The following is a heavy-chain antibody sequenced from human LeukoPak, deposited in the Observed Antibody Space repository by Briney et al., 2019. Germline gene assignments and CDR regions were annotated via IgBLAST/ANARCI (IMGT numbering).Heavy chain of an antibody. V-gene: IGHV4-4*07. CDR1: GGSISSYY. CDR3: AAMTPDYYYYYMDV. Sequence: PSETLSLTCTVSGGSISSYYWSCIRQPAGKGLEWIGRIYTSGSTNYNPSLKSRVTMSVDTSKNQFSLKLSSVTAADTAVYYCAAMTPDYYYYYMDVWGKGTTVTVSS. CDR2: IYTSGST. J-gene: IGHJ6*03. D-gene: IGHD4-11*01.